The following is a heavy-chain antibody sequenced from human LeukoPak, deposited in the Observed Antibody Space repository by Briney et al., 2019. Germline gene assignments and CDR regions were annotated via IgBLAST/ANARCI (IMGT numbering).Heavy chain of an antibody. V-gene: IGHV3-21*01. J-gene: IGHJ1*01. D-gene: IGHD4-17*01. Sequence: GGSLRLSCAASGFSFSSYSMNWVRQAPGKGLEWVSSISSCSTYKYYADSVKGRFTISRDNAKNALYLQMNTLRAEDTAVYYCARDFTVETTAYFHNWGQGTLVTVSS. CDR2: ISSCSTYK. CDR1: GFSFSSYS. CDR3: ARDFTVETTAYFHN.